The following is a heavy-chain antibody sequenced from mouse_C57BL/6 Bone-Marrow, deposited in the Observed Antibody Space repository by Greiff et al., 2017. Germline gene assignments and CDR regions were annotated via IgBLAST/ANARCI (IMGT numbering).Heavy chain of an antibody. J-gene: IGHJ2*01. CDR2: IYPGDGDT. V-gene: IGHV1-80*01. Sequence: LQESGAELVKPGASVKISCKASGYAFSSYWMNWVKQRPGKGLEWIGQIYPGDGDTNYNGKFKGKATLTADKSSSTAYMQLSSLTSEDSAVYFCARSSDGYYPDYWGQGTTLTVSS. CDR1: GYAFSSYW. D-gene: IGHD2-3*01. CDR3: ARSSDGYYPDY.